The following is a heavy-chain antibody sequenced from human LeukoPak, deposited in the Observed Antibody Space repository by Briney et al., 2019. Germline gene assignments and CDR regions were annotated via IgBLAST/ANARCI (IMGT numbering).Heavy chain of an antibody. CDR3: ARVKVGATNNYYYYYYMDV. Sequence: SETLSLTCTVSGYSISSGYYWGWIRQPPGKGLEWTGSIDHSGSTNYNPSLKSRVTISVDTSKNQFSLKLSSVTAADTAVYYCARVKVGATNNYYYYYYMDVWGKGTTVTVSS. J-gene: IGHJ6*03. V-gene: IGHV4-38-2*02. D-gene: IGHD1-26*01. CDR1: GYSISSGYY. CDR2: IDHSGST.